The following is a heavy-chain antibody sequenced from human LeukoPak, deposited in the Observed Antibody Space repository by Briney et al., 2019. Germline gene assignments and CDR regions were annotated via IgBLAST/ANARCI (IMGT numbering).Heavy chain of an antibody. D-gene: IGHD5-18*01. CDR2: IIPIFGTA. V-gene: IGHV1-69*13. Sequence: ASVTVSCTASGGTFSSYAISWGRQAPGQGLEWMGGIIPIFGTANYAQKFQGRVTITADESTSTAYMELSSLRSEDTAVYYCARCYGRGSVKFRWFDPWGQGTLVTVSS. CDR1: GGTFSSYA. J-gene: IGHJ5*02. CDR3: ARCYGRGSVKFRWFDP.